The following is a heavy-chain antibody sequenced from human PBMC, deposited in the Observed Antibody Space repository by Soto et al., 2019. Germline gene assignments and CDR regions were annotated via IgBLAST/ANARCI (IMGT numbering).Heavy chain of an antibody. V-gene: IGHV4-30-4*01. J-gene: IGHJ5*02. Sequence: KTSETLSLTCTVSGGSISSGDYYWSWIRQPPGKGLEWIGYIYYSGSTYYNPSLKSRVTISVDTSKNQFSLKLSSVTAADTAVYYCARDIYDILTGYQSRWFDPWGQGTLVTVSS. CDR1: GGSISSGDYY. CDR2: IYYSGST. CDR3: ARDIYDILTGYQSRWFDP. D-gene: IGHD3-9*01.